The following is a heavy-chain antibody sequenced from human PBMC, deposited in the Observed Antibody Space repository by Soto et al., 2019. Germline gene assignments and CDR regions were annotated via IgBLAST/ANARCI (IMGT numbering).Heavy chain of an antibody. V-gene: IGHV3-11*05. CDR1: GFNFNDYY. D-gene: IGHD3-10*01. J-gene: IGHJ5*02. CDR2: ISDSYSSYT. CDR3: ARGREVRGVIPSWFDP. Sequence: GGSLRLSCAASGFNFNDYYMSWIRQAPGKGPEWVSYISDSYSSYTNYAESVKGRFTISRDNAKSSVNLEMNSLRVEDTAVYYCARGREVRGVIPSWFDPWGQGTPVTVSS.